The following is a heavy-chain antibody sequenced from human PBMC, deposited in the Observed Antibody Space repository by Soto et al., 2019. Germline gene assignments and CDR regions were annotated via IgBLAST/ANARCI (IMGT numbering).Heavy chain of an antibody. CDR1: RFSFSSYA. D-gene: IGHD3-10*01. Sequence: VQMLESGGGLVQPGGCLRLSCAASRFSFSSYAMSWVRQARGKGQEWVSAISGSGGSTYYADSVKGRFTISRDNSKNTLYLQMNSLRAEDTAVYYCAKLEAGLSGYGAFDIWGQGTMVTVSS. V-gene: IGHV3-23*01. CDR2: ISGSGGST. J-gene: IGHJ3*02. CDR3: AKLEAGLSGYGAFDI.